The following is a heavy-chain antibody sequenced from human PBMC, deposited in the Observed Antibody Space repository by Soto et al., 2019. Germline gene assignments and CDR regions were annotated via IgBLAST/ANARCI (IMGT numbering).Heavy chain of an antibody. CDR2: IKSKAYGGTA. CDR1: GFIFGDYA. Sequence: GGSLRLSCTGSGFIFGDYAMSWFRQAPGKGLEWVGFIKSKAYGGTAEYAASVEGRFTISRDDAESIAYLQMNSLKIEDTAVYYCSAHSSSLTMSREITIGDYYSNGIDVSGQGT. CDR3: SAHSSSLTMSREITIGDYYSNGIDV. V-gene: IGHV3-49*03. J-gene: IGHJ6*02. D-gene: IGHD3-10*01.